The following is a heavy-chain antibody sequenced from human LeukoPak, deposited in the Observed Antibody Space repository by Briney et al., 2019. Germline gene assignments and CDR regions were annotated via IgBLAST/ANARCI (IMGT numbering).Heavy chain of an antibody. CDR2: ISGSGGST. CDR1: GFTFSSYA. Sequence: GGPLRLSCAASGFTFSSYAMSWVRQAPGKGLEWVSAISGSGGSTYYADSVKGRFTISRDNSKNTLYLQMNSLRAEDTAVYYCAKDSDYYDGSGYWSWDYFDYWGQGTLVTVSS. D-gene: IGHD3-22*01. J-gene: IGHJ4*02. CDR3: AKDSDYYDGSGYWSWDYFDY. V-gene: IGHV3-23*01.